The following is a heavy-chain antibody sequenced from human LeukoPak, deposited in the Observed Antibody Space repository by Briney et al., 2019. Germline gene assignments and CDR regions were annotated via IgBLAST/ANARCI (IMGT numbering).Heavy chain of an antibody. CDR3: ARVSSGVYFDY. J-gene: IGHJ4*02. CDR2: IYYSGST. D-gene: IGHD2-15*01. Sequence: SEILSLTCTVSGGSINTYYWSWIRQPPGKGLELIGYIYYSGSTNYNPSLKSRVTISVDTSKNQFSLKLSSVTAADTAVYYCARVSSGVYFDYWGQGTLVTVSS. CDR1: GGSINTYY. V-gene: IGHV4-59*01.